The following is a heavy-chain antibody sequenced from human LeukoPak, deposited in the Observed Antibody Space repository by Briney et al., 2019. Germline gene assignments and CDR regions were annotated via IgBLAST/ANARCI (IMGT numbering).Heavy chain of an antibody. CDR1: GGSISSSSYY. CDR2: IYYSGST. D-gene: IGHD6-13*01. J-gene: IGHJ4*02. Sequence: SETLSLTCTVSGGSISSSSYYWGWIRQPPGKGLEWIVSIYYSGSTYYNPSLKSRVTISVDTSKNQFSLKLSSVTAADTAVYYCARTRIAAAGTLKYYFDYWGQGTLVTVSS. V-gene: IGHV4-39*01. CDR3: ARTRIAAAGTLKYYFDY.